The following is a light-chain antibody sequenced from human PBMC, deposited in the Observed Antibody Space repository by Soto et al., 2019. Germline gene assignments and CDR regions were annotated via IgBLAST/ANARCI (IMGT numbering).Light chain of an antibody. V-gene: IGKV2-28*01. Sequence: DIVMTQSPLSLPVTPGEPASISCRSSQSLLHSNGYNYLDWYLQKPGQSPQLLIYLGSNRASGVXDXXSGSGSGTDFTLKISRVEAEDVGVYYCMQALQTPLPFGGGTKVEIK. CDR2: LGS. J-gene: IGKJ4*01. CDR3: MQALQTPLP. CDR1: QSLLHSNGYNY.